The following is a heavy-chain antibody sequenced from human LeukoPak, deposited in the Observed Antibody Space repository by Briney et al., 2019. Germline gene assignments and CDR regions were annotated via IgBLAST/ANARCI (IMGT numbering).Heavy chain of an antibody. D-gene: IGHD1-1*01. CDR1: VFTFSSCG. CDR3: VKGATTGLYYFDY. V-gene: IGHV3-64D*09. CDR2: ISDNGGST. J-gene: IGHJ4*02. Sequence: GGSLRLSCSASVFTFSSCGMHWVRQAPGKGLEYVSAISDNGGSTKYADSVKGRFTISRDNSKNTLYLQMSSLRTEDTALYYCVKGATTGLYYFDYWGQGTLVTVSS.